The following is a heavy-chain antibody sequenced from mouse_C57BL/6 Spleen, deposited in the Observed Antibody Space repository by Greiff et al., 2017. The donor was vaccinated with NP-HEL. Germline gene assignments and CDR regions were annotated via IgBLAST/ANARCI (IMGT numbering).Heavy chain of an antibody. CDR3: ASLTYYSNY. D-gene: IGHD2-5*01. CDR1: GFTFSSYT. Sequence: EVKLVESGGGLVKPGGSLKLSCAASGFTFSSYTMSWVRQTPEKRLEWVATISGGGGNTYYPDSVKGRFTISRDNAKNTLYLQMSSLRSEDTALYYCASLTYYSNYWGQGTTLTVSS. V-gene: IGHV5-9*01. J-gene: IGHJ2*01. CDR2: ISGGGGNT.